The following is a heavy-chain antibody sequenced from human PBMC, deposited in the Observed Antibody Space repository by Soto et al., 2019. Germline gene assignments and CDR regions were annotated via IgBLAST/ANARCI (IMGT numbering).Heavy chain of an antibody. J-gene: IGHJ6*02. Sequence: EVQLVESGGGLVQPGGSLRLSCAASGFTFSDHYMDWVRQAPGKGLAWVGRTSNKANSYTTEYAASVKGRFTISRDDAKNSRCLQMNSLTTEDTAVYYCAVPTYSTPDRYNCMDVWGHGTTVTVS. CDR1: GFTFSDHY. D-gene: IGHD6-13*01. V-gene: IGHV3-72*01. CDR3: AVPTYSTPDRYNCMDV. CDR2: TSNKANSYTT.